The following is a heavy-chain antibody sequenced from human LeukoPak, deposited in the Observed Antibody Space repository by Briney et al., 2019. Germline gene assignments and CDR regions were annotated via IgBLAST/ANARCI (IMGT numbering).Heavy chain of an antibody. CDR1: GGSISSSTYY. J-gene: IGHJ6*03. D-gene: IGHD6-13*01. Sequence: SETLSLTCIVSGGSISSSTYYWGWIRQPPGKGLEWIGSIYYSGSTYYNPSLKSRVTISVDTSKNQFSLKLSSVTAADTAVYYCARQGGEQLVLDYYYYYMDVWGKGTTVTVSS. V-gene: IGHV4-39*01. CDR3: ARQGGEQLVLDYYYYYMDV. CDR2: IYYSGST.